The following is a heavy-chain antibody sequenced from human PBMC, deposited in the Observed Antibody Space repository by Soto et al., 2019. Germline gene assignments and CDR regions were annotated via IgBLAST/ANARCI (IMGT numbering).Heavy chain of an antibody. CDR1: GGSFSGYY. V-gene: IGHV4-34*01. J-gene: IGHJ5*02. CDR3: ARGEGYCSSTSCYAYNWFDP. CDR2: INHSGST. Sequence: QVQLQQWGAGLLKPSETLSLTCAVYGGSFSGYYWSWIRQPPGKGLEWIGEINHSGSTNYNPSLKSRVTISVDTSKNQFSLKLSSVTAADTAVYYCARGEGYCSSTSCYAYNWFDPWGQGTLVTVSS. D-gene: IGHD2-2*01.